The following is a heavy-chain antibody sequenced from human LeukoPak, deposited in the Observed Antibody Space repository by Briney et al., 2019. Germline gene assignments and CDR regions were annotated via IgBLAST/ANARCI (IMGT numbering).Heavy chain of an antibody. V-gene: IGHV6-1*01. D-gene: IGHD1-26*01. CDR1: GDSVSSNSAA. CDR3: AREGLAQGGSYRARYYFDY. J-gene: IGHJ4*02. CDR2: TYYGSKWYN. Sequence: SQTLSLTCAISGDSVSSNSAAWNCIRQSPSRGLEWLGRTYYGSKWYNDYAVSVKSRITINPDTSKNQFSLQLNSVTPEDTAVYYCAREGLAQGGSYRARYYFDYWGQGTLVTVSS.